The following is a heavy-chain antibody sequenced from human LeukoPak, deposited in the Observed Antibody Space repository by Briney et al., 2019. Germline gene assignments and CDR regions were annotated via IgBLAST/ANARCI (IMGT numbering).Heavy chain of an antibody. CDR1: GYTLTELS. J-gene: IGHJ6*03. CDR3: AAGLDRPYRGGSYYYYYYMDV. V-gene: IGHV1-24*01. D-gene: IGHD1-26*01. CDR2: FDPEDGET. Sequence: GASVKVSCKVSGYTLTELSMHWVRQAPGKGLEWMGGFDPEDGETIYAQKFQGRVTMTEDTSTDTAYMELSSLRSEDTAVYYCAAGLDRPYRGGSYYYYYYMDVWGKGTTVTVSS.